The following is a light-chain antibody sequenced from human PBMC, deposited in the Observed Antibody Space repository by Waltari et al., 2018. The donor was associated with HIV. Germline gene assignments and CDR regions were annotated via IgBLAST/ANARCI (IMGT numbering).Light chain of an antibody. V-gene: IGLV7-46*01. CDR3: LLSFAGARPVV. CDR1: TGPVTSGHH. J-gene: IGLJ2*01. Sequence: QAVVTQEPSLTVSTGGTVTLTCGSSTGPVTSGHHPYWFQQKSGQAPRTLIYDTFNKHSWTPARFSGSLLGGKAALTLSGAQPEDEAEYFCLLSFAGARPVVFGGGTNLTVL. CDR2: DTF.